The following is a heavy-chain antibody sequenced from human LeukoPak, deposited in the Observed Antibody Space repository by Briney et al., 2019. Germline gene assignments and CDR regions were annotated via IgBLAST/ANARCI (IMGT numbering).Heavy chain of an antibody. CDR3: ASGGSSGYFDY. Sequence: SLRLSCAASGFTFDDYAMHWVRQAPGKGLEWVSGISWNSGSIGYADSVKGRFTISRDNAKNSLYLQMNSLRAEDMALYYCASGGSSGYFDYWGQGTLVTVSS. V-gene: IGHV3-9*03. J-gene: IGHJ4*02. CDR2: ISWNSGSI. D-gene: IGHD3-22*01. CDR1: GFTFDDYA.